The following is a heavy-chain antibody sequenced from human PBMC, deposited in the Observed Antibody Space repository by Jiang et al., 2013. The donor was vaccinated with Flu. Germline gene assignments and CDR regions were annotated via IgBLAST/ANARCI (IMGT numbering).Heavy chain of an antibody. CDR2: FDPEDGET. J-gene: IGHJ3*02. CDR1: GYTLTELS. CDR3: AARNVDIVATGEGDDAFDI. V-gene: IGHV1-24*01. D-gene: IGHD5-12*01. Sequence: GAEVKKPGASVKVSCKVSGYTLTELSMHWVRQAPGKGLEWMGGFDPEDGETIYAQKFQGRVTMTEDTSTDTAYMELSSLRSEDTAVYYCAARNVDIVATGEGDDAFDIWGQGTMVTVSS.